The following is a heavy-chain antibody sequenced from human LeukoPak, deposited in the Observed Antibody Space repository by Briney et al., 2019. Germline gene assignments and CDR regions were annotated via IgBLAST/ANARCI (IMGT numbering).Heavy chain of an antibody. CDR1: GYTFTSYG. Sequence: ASVKVSCKASGYTFTSYGISWVRQAPGQGLDWMGWISAYNGNTNYAQKLQGRVTMTTDTSTSTDYMELRSLRSDDTPVYYCARDPNTYSNYYYMDVWGKGTTVTVSS. J-gene: IGHJ6*03. CDR2: ISAYNGNT. D-gene: IGHD4-11*01. CDR3: ARDPNTYSNYYYMDV. V-gene: IGHV1-18*01.